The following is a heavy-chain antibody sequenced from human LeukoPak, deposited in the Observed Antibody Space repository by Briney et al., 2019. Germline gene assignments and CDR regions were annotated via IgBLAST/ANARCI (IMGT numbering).Heavy chain of an antibody. V-gene: IGHV4-31*03. Sequence: SETLSLTCTVSGGSISSGGYYWSWIRQHPGKGLEWIGYIYYSGSTYYNPSLKSRVTISVDTSKNQFSLKLSSVTAADTAVYYCARGTSIVATDVNFDYWGQGTLVTVSS. CDR3: ARGTSIVATDVNFDY. CDR1: GGSISSGGYY. CDR2: IYYSGST. J-gene: IGHJ4*02. D-gene: IGHD5-12*01.